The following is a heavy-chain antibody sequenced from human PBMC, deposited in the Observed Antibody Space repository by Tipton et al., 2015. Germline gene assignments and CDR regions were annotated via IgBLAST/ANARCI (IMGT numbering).Heavy chain of an antibody. Sequence: SLRLSCAASGFSFSNYWMTWLRQAPGKGLEWVATIKVDGSDKQYVDSVKGRFTISRDNAKNSLFLQMNNLRAEDTALYYCARARGRHGGLFDSWGQGILVTVSS. D-gene: IGHD4-23*01. CDR1: GFSFSNYW. J-gene: IGHJ4*02. CDR3: ARARGRHGGLFDS. V-gene: IGHV3-7*03. CDR2: IKVDGSDK.